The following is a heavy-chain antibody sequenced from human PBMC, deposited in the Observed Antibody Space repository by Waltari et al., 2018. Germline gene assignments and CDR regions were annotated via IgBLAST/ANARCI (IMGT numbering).Heavy chain of an antibody. CDR1: GFTFSNTW. Sequence: EVQLVESGGGLVNPGGSLRLSCAASGFTFSNTWMDWVRQAPGKGLEWIARIKTQSDGGGATYYAAPVTGRFIVSRDDSKNMLYLQMSSLKTEDTAMYYCTTDQGDSYTFYSFDYWGQGTLVTVSS. J-gene: IGHJ4*02. V-gene: IGHV3-15*01. CDR2: IKTQSDGGGAT. D-gene: IGHD3-16*02. CDR3: TTDQGDSYTFYSFDY.